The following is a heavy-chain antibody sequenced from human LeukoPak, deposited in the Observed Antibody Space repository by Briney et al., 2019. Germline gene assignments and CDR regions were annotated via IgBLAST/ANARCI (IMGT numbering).Heavy chain of an antibody. V-gene: IGHV4-31*03. CDR1: GGSISSGGYY. D-gene: IGHD3-10*01. CDR2: IYYSGST. Sequence: PSQTLSLTSTVSGGSISSGGYYWSWIRQHPGKGLEWIGYIYYSGSTYYNPSLKSRVTISVDTSKNQFSLKLSSVTAADTAVYYCARGLSGSYQYYFDYWGQGTLVTVSS. J-gene: IGHJ4*02. CDR3: ARGLSGSYQYYFDY.